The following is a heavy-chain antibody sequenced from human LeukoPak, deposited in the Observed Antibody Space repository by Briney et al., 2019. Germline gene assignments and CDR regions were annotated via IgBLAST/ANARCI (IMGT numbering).Heavy chain of an antibody. CDR1: GFTFSSYA. CDR2: ISYDGSNK. Sequence: GGSLRLSCAASGFTFSSYAMHWVRQAPGKGLEWVAVISYDGSNKYYADSVKGRFTISRDNSKNTLYLQMNSLRAEDTAVYYCARDLGTPTDYWGQGTLVTVSS. CDR3: ARDLGTPTDY. V-gene: IGHV3-30-3*01. D-gene: IGHD2-15*01. J-gene: IGHJ4*02.